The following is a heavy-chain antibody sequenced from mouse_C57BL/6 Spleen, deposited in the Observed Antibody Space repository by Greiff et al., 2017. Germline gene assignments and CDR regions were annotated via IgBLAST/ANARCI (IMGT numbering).Heavy chain of an antibody. J-gene: IGHJ2*01. CDR3: ARWALYFDY. CDR1: GYSFTGYY. D-gene: IGHD3-1*01. Sequence: DVQLVESGPELVKPGASVKISCKASGYSFTGYYMHWVKQSSEKSLEWIGEINPSTGGTSYNQKFKGKATLTVDKSSSTAYMQLKSLTSEDSAVYYCARWALYFDYWGQGTTLTVSS. CDR2: INPSTGGT. V-gene: IGHV1-43*01.